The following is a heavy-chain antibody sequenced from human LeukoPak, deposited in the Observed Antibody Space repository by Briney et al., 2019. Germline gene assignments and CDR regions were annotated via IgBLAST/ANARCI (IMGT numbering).Heavy chain of an antibody. D-gene: IGHD3-16*02. CDR2: IIPIFGTA. Sequence: ASVKVSCKASGGTFSGYAISWVRQAPGQGLEWMGGIIPIFGTANYAQKFQGRVTITTDESTSTAYMELSSLRSEDTAVYYCARVSYDYVWGSYRQGYYFDYWGQGTLVTVSS. CDR1: GGTFSGYA. V-gene: IGHV1-69*05. CDR3: ARVSYDYVWGSYRQGYYFDY. J-gene: IGHJ4*02.